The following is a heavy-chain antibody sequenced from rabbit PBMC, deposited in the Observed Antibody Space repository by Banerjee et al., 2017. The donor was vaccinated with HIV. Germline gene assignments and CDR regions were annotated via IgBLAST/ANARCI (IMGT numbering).Heavy chain of an antibody. CDR3: ARGGGGYAGYGHGDDAFDP. J-gene: IGHJ2*01. V-gene: IGHV1S45*01. D-gene: IGHD7-1*01. CDR1: GFSFSNKYV. Sequence: QEQLEESGGDLVKPEGSLTLTCTASGFSFSNKYVMCWVRQAPGKGLEWIACINTSSGNTVYATWVNGRFTISKTSWTTVTLQMTSLTAADTATYFCARGGGGYAGYGHGDDAFDPWGPGTLVTVS. CDR2: INTSSGNT.